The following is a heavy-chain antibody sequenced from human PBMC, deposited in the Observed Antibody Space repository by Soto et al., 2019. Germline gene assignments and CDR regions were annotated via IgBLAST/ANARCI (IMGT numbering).Heavy chain of an antibody. CDR1: GYTFTSYG. D-gene: IGHD1-26*01. J-gene: IGHJ4*02. CDR2: ISAYNGNT. Sequence: QVQLVQSGAEVKKPGASVKVSCKASGYTFTSYGIIWVRQAPGQGLEWMGWISAYNGNTNYAQKLQGRVTMTTDTSTSTAYMELRSLRSDDTAVYYCARLIVGATWSYYFDYWGQGTLVTVSS. V-gene: IGHV1-18*01. CDR3: ARLIVGATWSYYFDY.